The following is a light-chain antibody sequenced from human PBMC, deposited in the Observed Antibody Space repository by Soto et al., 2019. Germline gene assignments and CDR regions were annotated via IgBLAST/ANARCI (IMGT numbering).Light chain of an antibody. CDR1: QSVGSN. Sequence: EIVITQSPSTLSFSPVGGAALSCRASQSVGSNLAWHQQKPGQAPRILMYDASTRATGIPARFSGSGSGTEFTLTISSLQSEDFAVYYCQQYHNWPITFGQGTRLEIK. J-gene: IGKJ5*01. V-gene: IGKV3-15*01. CDR3: QQYHNWPIT. CDR2: DAS.